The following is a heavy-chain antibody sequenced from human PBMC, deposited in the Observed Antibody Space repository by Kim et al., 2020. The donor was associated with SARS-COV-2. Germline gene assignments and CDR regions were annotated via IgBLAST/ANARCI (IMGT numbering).Heavy chain of an antibody. CDR1: GGSISSSSYY. D-gene: IGHD3-22*01. V-gene: IGHV4-61*05. CDR2: NYYSGST. CDR3: ASAHPGWLQDTDNWYV. Sequence: SETLSLTCTVSGGSISSSSYYWGWIRQPPGKGREWIGYNYYSGSTNYNPSLKRRFTISVDPSKNQYSLKLSSGTAADTAVYYAASAHPGWLQDTDNWYV. J-gene: IGHJ2*01.